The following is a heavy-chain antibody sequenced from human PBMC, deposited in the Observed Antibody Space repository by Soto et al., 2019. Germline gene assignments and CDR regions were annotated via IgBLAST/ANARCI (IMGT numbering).Heavy chain of an antibody. Sequence: GGSLRLSCAASGFTFTNYAMTWVRQAPGRGMEWFSTIRGSGDYTYYADSVQGRVTTSRDNSKTTLYLQMNSLRAEEAAVDYCAKPGGETYGYPKLTFDYWGQGTQVTASS. D-gene: IGHD5-18*01. V-gene: IGHV3-23*01. CDR3: AKPGGETYGYPKLTFDY. J-gene: IGHJ4*02. CDR2: IRGSGDYT. CDR1: GFTFTNYA.